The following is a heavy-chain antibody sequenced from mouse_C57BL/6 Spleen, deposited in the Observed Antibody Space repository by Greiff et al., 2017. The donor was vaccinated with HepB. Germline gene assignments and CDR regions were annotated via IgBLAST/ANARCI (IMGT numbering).Heavy chain of an antibody. CDR1: GYSITSGYD. CDR2: ISYSGST. V-gene: IGHV3-1*01. CDR3: ARAYYGDAMDY. J-gene: IGHJ4*01. Sequence: EVKLMESGPGMVKPSQSLSLTCTVTGYSITSGYDWHWIRHFPGNKLEWMGYISYSGSTNYNPSLKSRISITHDTSKNHFFLKLNSVTTEDTATYYCARAYYGDAMDYWGQGTSVTVSS. D-gene: IGHD1-1*01.